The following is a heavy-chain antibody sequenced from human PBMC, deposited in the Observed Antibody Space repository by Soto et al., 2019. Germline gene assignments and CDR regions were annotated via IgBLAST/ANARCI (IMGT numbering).Heavy chain of an antibody. V-gene: IGHV4-30-4*01. CDR1: GGSINSGDYY. D-gene: IGHD2-2*01. J-gene: IGHJ5*02. CDR2: IYYSGST. CDR3: VRAKYCITTSCYHWFDP. Sequence: SETLSLTCTVSGGSINSGDYYWSWIRKPPGKGLEWIGYIYYSGSTYYNPSLKSRVSISVDTSKNQFSLKLSSVTAADTAVYYCVRAKYCITTSCYHWFDPWGQGTLVIVSS.